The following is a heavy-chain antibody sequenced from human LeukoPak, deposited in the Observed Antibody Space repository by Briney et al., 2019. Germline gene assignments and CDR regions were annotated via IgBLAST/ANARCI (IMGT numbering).Heavy chain of an antibody. Sequence: SETLSLTCTVSGGSISSYYWSCIRQPAGKGLELIGRIYTSGSTNYNPSLKSRVTMSVDTSKNQFSLKLSSVTAADTAVYYCARASGYSSSWTQYYMDVWGKGTTVTVSS. CDR3: ARASGYSSSWTQYYMDV. V-gene: IGHV4-4*07. D-gene: IGHD6-13*01. CDR2: IYTSGST. CDR1: GGSISSYY. J-gene: IGHJ6*03.